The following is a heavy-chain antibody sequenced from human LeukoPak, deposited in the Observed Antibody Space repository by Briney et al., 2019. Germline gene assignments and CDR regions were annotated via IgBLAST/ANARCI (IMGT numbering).Heavy chain of an antibody. CDR2: IYPGDSDV. CDR1: GYSFTSYW. V-gene: IGHV5-51*01. J-gene: IGHJ5*02. Sequence: GESLKISCKGSGYSFTSYWISWVRQMPGKGLEWMGIIYPGDSDVRYGPSFQGQVTISADKSISTAYLQWSSLKASDTAIYYCARSNGIAAKWFDPWGQGTLVTVSS. D-gene: IGHD6-25*01. CDR3: ARSNGIAAKWFDP.